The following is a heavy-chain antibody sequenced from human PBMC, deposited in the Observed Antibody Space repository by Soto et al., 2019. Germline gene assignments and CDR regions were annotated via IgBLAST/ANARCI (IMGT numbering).Heavy chain of an antibody. V-gene: IGHV3-74*01. CDR1: GFTFSSYW. CDR3: ARAMAGSFDS. CDR2: IKSDGSST. D-gene: IGHD6-19*01. J-gene: IGHJ4*02. Sequence: EVQLVESGGGLVQPGESLRLSCAASGFTFSSYWMHWVRQAPGKGLVWVSRIKSDGSSTYYADSVKGRFTISRDNAKNTLYLQMNSPRAEDTAVYHCARAMAGSFDSWGQGTLVTVSS.